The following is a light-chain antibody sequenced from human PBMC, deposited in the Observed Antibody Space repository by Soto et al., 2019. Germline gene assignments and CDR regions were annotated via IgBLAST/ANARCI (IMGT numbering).Light chain of an antibody. CDR3: QSYDSSLSGWV. Sequence: QAVVTQPPSVSGAPGQRVTISCTESSSNIGAGYDVPWYQQLPGTAPKLLIYGNSNRPSGVPDRFSGSKSGTSASLAITGLQAEDEADYYCQSYDSSLSGWVFGGGTKLTVL. CDR1: SSNIGAGYD. V-gene: IGLV1-40*01. J-gene: IGLJ3*02. CDR2: GNS.